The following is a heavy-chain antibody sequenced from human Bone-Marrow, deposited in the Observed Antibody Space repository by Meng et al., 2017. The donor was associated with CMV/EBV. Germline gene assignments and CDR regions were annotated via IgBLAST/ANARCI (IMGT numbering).Heavy chain of an antibody. CDR3: AKYEGMAWLSW. D-gene: IGHD3-3*01. Sequence: GGSLRLSCAAPGFTFDNSAMSWVRQAPGKGLEWVSVIYTGGRRTEYADAVKGRFTISRDDSENTLYLQMNNLRAEDTALYYCAKYEGMAWLSWWGQGTLVTVSS. CDR1: GFTFDNSA. J-gene: IGHJ4*02. V-gene: IGHV3-23*03. CDR2: IYTGGRRT.